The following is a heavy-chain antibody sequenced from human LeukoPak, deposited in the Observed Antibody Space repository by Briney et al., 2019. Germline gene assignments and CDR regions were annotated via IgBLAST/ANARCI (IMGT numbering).Heavy chain of an antibody. CDR3: ATGPIAAAGTGYFDL. Sequence: GASVTVSCKVSGYTLTELSMHWVRQAPGKGLEGMGGFDPEDGETIYAQKFQGRVTMTEDTSTDTAYMELSSLRSEDTAVYYCATGPIAAAGTGYFDLWGRGTLVTVSS. CDR2: FDPEDGET. V-gene: IGHV1-24*01. D-gene: IGHD6-13*01. J-gene: IGHJ2*01. CDR1: GYTLTELS.